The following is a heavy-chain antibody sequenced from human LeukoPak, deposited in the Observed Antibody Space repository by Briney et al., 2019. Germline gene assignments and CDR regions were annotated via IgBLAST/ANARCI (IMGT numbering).Heavy chain of an antibody. D-gene: IGHD6-25*01. Sequence: ASAKVSCKASGYTFTSYAMHWVRQAPGQRLEWMGWINAGNGNTKYSQKFQGRVTITRDTSASTAYMELSSLRSEDTAVYYCAISTGLRGAFDIWGQGTMVTVSS. J-gene: IGHJ3*02. CDR1: GYTFTSYA. V-gene: IGHV1-3*01. CDR3: AISTGLRGAFDI. CDR2: INAGNGNT.